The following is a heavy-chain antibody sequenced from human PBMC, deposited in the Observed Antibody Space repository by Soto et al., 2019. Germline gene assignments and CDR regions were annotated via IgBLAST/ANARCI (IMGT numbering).Heavy chain of an antibody. CDR1: GFTVSSNY. Sequence: PGGSLRLSCAASGFTVSSNYMSWVRQAPGKGLEWVSVIYSGGSTYYADSVKGRFTISRDNSKNTLYLQMNSLRAEDTAVYYCASSIAARPFQFDYWGQGTLVTVPQ. CDR2: IYSGGST. CDR3: ASSIAARPFQFDY. J-gene: IGHJ4*02. D-gene: IGHD6-6*01. V-gene: IGHV3-53*01.